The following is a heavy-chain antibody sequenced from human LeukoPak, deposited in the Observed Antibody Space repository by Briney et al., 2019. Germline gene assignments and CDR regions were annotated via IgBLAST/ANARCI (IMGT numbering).Heavy chain of an antibody. D-gene: IGHD2-15*01. CDR3: AKEFCSGGSCNLDY. V-gene: IGHV3-23*01. CDR2: ISNSGGVT. Sequence: GGSLRLSCAASGFTFSSYAMSWVRQAPGKGLEWVSGISNSGGVTYYADSVRGRFTISRDNSKNSLYLQMNSLRAEDTAVYYCAKEFCSGGSCNLDYWGQGTLVTVSS. CDR1: GFTFSSYA. J-gene: IGHJ4*02.